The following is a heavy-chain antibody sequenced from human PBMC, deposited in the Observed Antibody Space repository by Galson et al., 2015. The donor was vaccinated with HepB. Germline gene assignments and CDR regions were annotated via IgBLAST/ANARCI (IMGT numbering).Heavy chain of an antibody. Sequence: SWIRQPRGEGLEWIGSIYYSGSPYYNPSLKSRVTISVDTSKNHFSLKLNSVTAADTAVYYCARPLSSGWYPFESWGQGTLVTVPS. D-gene: IGHD6-19*01. J-gene: IGHJ5*01. CDR2: IYYSGSP. V-gene: IGHV4-39*02. CDR3: ARPLSSGWYPFES.